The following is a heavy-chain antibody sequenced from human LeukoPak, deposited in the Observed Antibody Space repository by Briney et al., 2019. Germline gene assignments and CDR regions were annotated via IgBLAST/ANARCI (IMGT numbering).Heavy chain of an antibody. CDR3: ARGQDYYDSSGYSVPDL. V-gene: IGHV4-34*01. Sequence: SETLSLTCAVYGGSFSGYYWSRIRQPPGKGLEWIGEINHSGSTNYNPSLKSRVTISVDTSKNQFSLKLSSVTAADTAVYYCARGQDYYDSSGYSVPDLWGQGTLVTVSS. CDR2: INHSGST. D-gene: IGHD3-22*01. CDR1: GGSFSGYY. J-gene: IGHJ4*02.